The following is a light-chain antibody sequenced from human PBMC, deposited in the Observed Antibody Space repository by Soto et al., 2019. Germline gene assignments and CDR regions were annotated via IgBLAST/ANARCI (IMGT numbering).Light chain of an antibody. CDR3: QQLRMYPST. CDR2: AAS. Sequence: QLTPSSSSLSSSVGDRGNISFRASQDIANYLAWYQQKPGEAPKLLIYAASTLYGGVPSRFSGSGSGTDFALTITSLQAEDFATYYCQQLRMYPSTFGGGTKVDIK. J-gene: IGKJ4*01. CDR1: QDIANY. V-gene: IGKV1-9*01.